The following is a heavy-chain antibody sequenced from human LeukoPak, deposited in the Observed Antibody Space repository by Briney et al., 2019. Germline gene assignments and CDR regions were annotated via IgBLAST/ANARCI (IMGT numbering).Heavy chain of an antibody. CDR1: GGTFSSYA. J-gene: IGHJ3*02. D-gene: IGHD2-2*01. V-gene: IGHV1-69*04. CDR2: IIPIFGIA. Sequence: SVKVSCKASGGTFSSYAISWVRQAPGQGLEWIGMIIPIFGIANYAQKFQGRVTITADKSTSTAYMELSSLRSEDTAVYYCARAAVPAAKNDAFDIWGQGTMVTVSS. CDR3: ARAAVPAAKNDAFDI.